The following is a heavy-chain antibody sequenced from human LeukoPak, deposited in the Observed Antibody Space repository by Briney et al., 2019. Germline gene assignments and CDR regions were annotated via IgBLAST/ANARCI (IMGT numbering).Heavy chain of an antibody. CDR2: ISGSGGST. Sequence: GGSLRLSCAASGFTFSSYNMIWVRLAPGKRLEWVSAISGSGGSTYYADSGKGLFTISKDNSKNTLYLQMNSLRAEDTAVYYCATGYCSSTSCYRPPWFDPWGQGTLVTVSS. CDR3: ATGYCSSTSCYRPPWFDP. V-gene: IGHV3-23*01. J-gene: IGHJ5*02. CDR1: GFTFSSYN. D-gene: IGHD2-2*01.